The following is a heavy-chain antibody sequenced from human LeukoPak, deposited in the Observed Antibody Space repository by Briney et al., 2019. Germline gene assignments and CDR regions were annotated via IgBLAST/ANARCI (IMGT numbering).Heavy chain of an antibody. J-gene: IGHJ4*02. V-gene: IGHV3-33*01. CDR2: IWYDGNNK. CDR3: ASRLH. CDR1: GFTFSSYG. Sequence: RPGGSLRLSCAASGFTFSSYGMHWVRQAPGKGLEWVALIWYDGNNKYYADSVKGRFTISRDNSKNTLYLQLNSLRAEDTAVYYCASRLHWGQGTLVTVSS. D-gene: IGHD4-11*01.